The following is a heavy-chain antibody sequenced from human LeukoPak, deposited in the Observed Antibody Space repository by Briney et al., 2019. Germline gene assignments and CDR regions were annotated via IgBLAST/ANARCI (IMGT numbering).Heavy chain of an antibody. CDR2: ISADGGGT. V-gene: IGHV3-23*01. D-gene: IGHD5-18*01. Sequence: GGSLRLSCAASRFTFNTYAMSRVRQAPGKGLEWVSAISADGGGTFYADSVRGRFTISRDNSKNTLYLQVNSLRAEDTAVYYCAIRDTAMVMYWGQGTLVTVSS. J-gene: IGHJ4*02. CDR1: RFTFNTYA. CDR3: AIRDTAMVMY.